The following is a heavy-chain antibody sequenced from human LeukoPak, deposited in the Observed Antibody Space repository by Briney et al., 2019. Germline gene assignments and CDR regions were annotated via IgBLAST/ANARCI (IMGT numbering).Heavy chain of an antibody. CDR1: GFTFSSYA. D-gene: IGHD2-21*02. CDR2: ISYDGSNK. J-gene: IGHJ3*02. CDR3: ARDLRAYCGGDCYSGAAAFDI. V-gene: IGHV3-30-3*01. Sequence: GGSLRLSCAASGFTFSSYAMSWVRQAPGKGLEWVAVISYDGSNKYYADSVKGRFTISRDNSKNTLYLQMNSLRAEDTAVYYCARDLRAYCGGDCYSGAAAFDIWGQGTMVTVSS.